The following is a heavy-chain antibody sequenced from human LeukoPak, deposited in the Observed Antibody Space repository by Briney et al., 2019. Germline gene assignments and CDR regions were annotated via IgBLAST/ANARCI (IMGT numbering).Heavy chain of an antibody. J-gene: IGHJ4*02. V-gene: IGHV4-34*01. CDR2: INHSGST. Sequence: SETLSLTCAVYGGSFSGYYWSWIRQPPRKGLEWVGEINHSGSTNYNPSLKSRVTISVDTSKNQFSLKLSSVTAADTAVYYCARGRYFSSYWGQGTLVTVSS. D-gene: IGHD3-9*01. CDR3: ARGRYFSSY. CDR1: GGSFSGYY.